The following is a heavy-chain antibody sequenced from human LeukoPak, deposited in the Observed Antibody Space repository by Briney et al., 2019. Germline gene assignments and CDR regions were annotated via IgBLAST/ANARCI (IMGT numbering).Heavy chain of an antibody. J-gene: IGHJ2*01. CDR3: ARDVIAARHGNWYFDL. CDR2: IYTSGST. Sequence: SETLSLTCTVSGGSISSGSYYWSWIRQPAGKGLEWIGRIYTSGSTNYNPSLKSRVTISVDTSKNQFSLKLSPVTAADTAVYYCARDVIAARHGNWYFDLWGRGTLVTVSS. V-gene: IGHV4-61*02. CDR1: GGSISSGSYY. D-gene: IGHD6-6*01.